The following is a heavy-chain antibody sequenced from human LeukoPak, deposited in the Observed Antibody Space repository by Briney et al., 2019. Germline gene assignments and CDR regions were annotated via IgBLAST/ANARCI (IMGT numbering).Heavy chain of an antibody. V-gene: IGHV3-7*05. D-gene: IGHD6-13*01. CDR2: IKPDGSVI. Sequence: GGSLRLSCAASGFTFSNYWMAWVRQAPGRGLEWVASIKPDGSVIYYGDSVKGRFTLSRDNSKNTLYLQMNSLRAEDTAVYYCARDGAAQQLVHYFDYGGQGALVTVSS. J-gene: IGHJ4*02. CDR1: GFTFSNYW. CDR3: ARDGAAQQLVHYFDY.